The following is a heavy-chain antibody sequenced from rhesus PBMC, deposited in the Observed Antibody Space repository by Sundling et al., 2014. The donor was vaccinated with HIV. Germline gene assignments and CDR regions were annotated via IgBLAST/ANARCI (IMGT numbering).Heavy chain of an antibody. CDR1: GGSIRGYY. J-gene: IGHJ4*01. V-gene: IGHV4-165*02. Sequence: QVQLQESGPGLVKPSETLSLTCAVSGGSIRGYYWNWIRQPPGKGLEWIGYIGGTSGTTYYNPSLKSRVTISTDTSKKQFSLKLSPVTAADTAVYYCARNEHLEVVVSATPFHYWGPGVPVTVSS. CDR3: ARNEHLEVVVSATPFHY. D-gene: IGHD2-39*02. CDR2: IGGTSGTT.